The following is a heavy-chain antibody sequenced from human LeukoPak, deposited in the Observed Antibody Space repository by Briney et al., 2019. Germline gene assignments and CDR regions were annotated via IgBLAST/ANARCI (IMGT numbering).Heavy chain of an antibody. CDR3: ARGLPAAGDFDF. V-gene: IGHV4-39*07. CDR1: GDSVSSSRYY. CDR2: IYYNGNT. J-gene: IGHJ4*02. D-gene: IGHD6-13*01. Sequence: SETLSLTCTVSGDSVSSSRYYWGWIRQPPGKGLEWIGNIYYNGNTYDNPSLKSRVTMSVDTSKNQFSLKLNSVTAADTAVYYCARGLPAAGDFDFWGQGTLVTVSS.